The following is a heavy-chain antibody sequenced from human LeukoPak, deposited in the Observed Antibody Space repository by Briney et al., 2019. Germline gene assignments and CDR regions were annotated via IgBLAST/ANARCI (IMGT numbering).Heavy chain of an antibody. Sequence: GESLKIYCKGSGYSFTSYWIGWVRQMPGKGLEWMGIIYPGDSDTRYSPSFQGQVTISADKSISTAYLQWSSLKASDTAMYYCARSSVYYDSSGYYSIEYFQHWGQGTLVTVSS. CDR1: GYSFTSYW. J-gene: IGHJ1*01. D-gene: IGHD3-22*01. V-gene: IGHV5-51*01. CDR2: IYPGDSDT. CDR3: ARSSVYYDSSGYYSIEYFQH.